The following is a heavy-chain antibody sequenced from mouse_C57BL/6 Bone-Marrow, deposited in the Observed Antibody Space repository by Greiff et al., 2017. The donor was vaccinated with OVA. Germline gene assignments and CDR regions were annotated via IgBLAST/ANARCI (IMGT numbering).Heavy chain of an antibody. CDR1: GYTFTSYW. V-gene: IGHV1-64*01. D-gene: IGHD1-1*01. CDR2: IHPNSGST. J-gene: IGHJ2*01. CDR3: ARNYGSSSYYFDY. Sequence: VQLQQPGAELVKPGASVKLSCKASGYTFTSYWMHWVKQRPGQGLEWIGMIHPNSGSTNYNEKFESKATLTVDKSSSTAYMQLSSLTSEDSAVYYCARNYGSSSYYFDYWGQGTTLTVSS.